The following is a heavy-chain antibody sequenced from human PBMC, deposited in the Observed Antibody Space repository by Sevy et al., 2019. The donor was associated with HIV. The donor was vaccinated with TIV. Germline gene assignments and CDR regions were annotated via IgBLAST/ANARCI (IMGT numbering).Heavy chain of an antibody. CDR1: GFNFRSYE. CDR3: AREAAATRGMDV. Sequence: GGSLRLSCAASGFNFRSYEMNWVRQAPGKGLDWVSYITGSGGDMYYADSVKGRFTISRDNAKNSLHLQMNSLTAEDTAVYYCAREAAATRGMDVWGKGTTVTVSS. J-gene: IGHJ6*04. V-gene: IGHV3-48*03. CDR2: ITGSGGDM. D-gene: IGHD6-13*01.